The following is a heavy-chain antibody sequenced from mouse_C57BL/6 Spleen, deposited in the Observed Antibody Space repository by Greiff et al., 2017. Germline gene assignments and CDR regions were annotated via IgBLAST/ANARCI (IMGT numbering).Heavy chain of an antibody. CDR3: AIGGYITTVAEGYWYFDV. D-gene: IGHD1-1*01. Sequence: QVQLQQPGAELVKPGASVKVSCKASGYTFTSYWMHWVKQRPGQGLEWIGRIHPSDSDTNYNQKFKGKATLTVDKSSSTAYMQLSSLTSEDSAVYYCAIGGYITTVAEGYWYFDVWGTGTTVTVSS. V-gene: IGHV1-74*01. CDR2: IHPSDSDT. J-gene: IGHJ1*03. CDR1: GYTFTSYW.